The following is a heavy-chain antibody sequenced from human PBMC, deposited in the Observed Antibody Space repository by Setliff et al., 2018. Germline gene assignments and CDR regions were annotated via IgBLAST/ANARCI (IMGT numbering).Heavy chain of an antibody. D-gene: IGHD2-15*01. J-gene: IGHJ4*02. CDR2: IIPILGIA. V-gene: IGHV1-69*10. CDR3: ARVYCSGGSCDKPISDY. Sequence: SVKVSCKASGGTFSSYAISWVRQAPGQGLEWMGGIIPILGIANYAQKFQGRVTMTRNTSISTAYMELSSLRSEDTAVYYCARVYCSGGSCDKPISDYWGQGTLVTVSS. CDR1: GGTFSSYA.